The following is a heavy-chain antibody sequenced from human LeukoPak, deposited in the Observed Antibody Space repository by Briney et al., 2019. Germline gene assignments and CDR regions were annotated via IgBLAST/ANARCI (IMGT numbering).Heavy chain of an antibody. CDR3: ATLPAATSTPDY. J-gene: IGHJ4*02. CDR1: GYTFTGYY. CDR2: INPNSGGT. V-gene: IGHV1-2*06. Sequence: ASVKVSCKASGYTFTGYYMHWVRQAPGQGLEWTGRINPNSGGTNYAQKFQGRVTMTRDTSISTAYMELSRLRSDDTAVYYCATLPAATSTPDYWGQGTLVTVSS. D-gene: IGHD2-2*01.